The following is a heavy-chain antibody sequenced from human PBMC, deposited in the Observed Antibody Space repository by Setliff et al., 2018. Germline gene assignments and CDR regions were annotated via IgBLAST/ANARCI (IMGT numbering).Heavy chain of an antibody. Sequence: SETLSLTCTVSGYSISSGHYWGWIRQSPGKGLDWIGSIFHTGAAYYNPSLESRFTISVDTSKNQFSLKLNSVTAADTAVYYCARGRGLEWLPESWFDPWGQGTLVTVSS. J-gene: IGHJ5*02. D-gene: IGHD3-3*01. CDR2: IFHTGAA. V-gene: IGHV4-38-2*02. CDR1: GYSISSGHY. CDR3: ARGRGLEWLPESWFDP.